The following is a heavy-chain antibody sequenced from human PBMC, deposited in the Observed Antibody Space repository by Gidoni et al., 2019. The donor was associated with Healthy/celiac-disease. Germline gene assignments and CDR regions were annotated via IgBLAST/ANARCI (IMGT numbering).Heavy chain of an antibody. Sequence: EVQLVESGGGLVKPGGSLRLSCAASGFTFSRYSMNWVRQAPGKGLEWVSSTSSSSSYIYYADSVKGRFTTSRDNAKNSLYLQMNSLRAEDTAVYYCASSKEKKVAGSIDYWGQGTLVTVSS. CDR1: GFTFSRYS. CDR3: ASSKEKKVAGSIDY. J-gene: IGHJ4*02. D-gene: IGHD6-19*01. V-gene: IGHV3-21*01. CDR2: TSSSSSYI.